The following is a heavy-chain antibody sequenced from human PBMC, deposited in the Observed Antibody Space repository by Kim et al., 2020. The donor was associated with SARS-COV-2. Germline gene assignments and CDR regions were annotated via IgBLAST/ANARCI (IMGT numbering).Heavy chain of an antibody. CDR3: ARDPRAAAEPNDAFDI. CDR2: IKQDGSEK. D-gene: IGHD6-13*01. V-gene: IGHV3-7*01. CDR1: GFTFSSYW. Sequence: GGSLRLSCAASGFTFSSYWMSWVRQAPGKGLEWVANIKQDGSEKYYVDSVKGRFTISRDNAKNSLYLQMNSLRAEDTAVYYCARDPRAAAEPNDAFDIWGQGTMVTVSS. J-gene: IGHJ3*02.